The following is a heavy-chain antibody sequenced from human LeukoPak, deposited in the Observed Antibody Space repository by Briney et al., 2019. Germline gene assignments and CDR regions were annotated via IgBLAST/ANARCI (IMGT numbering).Heavy chain of an antibody. J-gene: IGHJ4*02. D-gene: IGHD6-19*01. CDR3: ARGRISGPDDY. CDR2: IYSGGAT. Sequence: HPGGSLRLSCGVSEFSVSSNYMNWVRQAPGKGLEWVSVIYSGGATYYADSVRGRFTISRDNSKNMVSLQMTSLGAEDTAVYYCARGRISGPDDYWGQGTLVTVSS. V-gene: IGHV3-53*01. CDR1: EFSVSSNY.